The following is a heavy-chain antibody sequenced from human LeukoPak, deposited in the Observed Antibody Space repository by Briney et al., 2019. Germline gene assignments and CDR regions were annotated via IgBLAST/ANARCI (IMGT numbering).Heavy chain of an antibody. CDR1: GGSISSYY. J-gene: IGHJ5*02. D-gene: IGHD5-18*01. V-gene: IGHV4-59*08. CDR2: IYYSGST. Sequence: PSETLSLTCTVSGGSISSYYWSWIRQPPGKGLEWIGYIYYSGSTNYNPSLKSRVTISVDTSKNQISLKLRSLTAADTAVYYCARHVGYGNNWFDPWGQGTLVTVSS. CDR3: ARHVGYGNNWFDP.